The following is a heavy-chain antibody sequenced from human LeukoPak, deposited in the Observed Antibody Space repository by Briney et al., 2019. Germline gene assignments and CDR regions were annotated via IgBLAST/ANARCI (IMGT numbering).Heavy chain of an antibody. CDR3: VRDRHFWSGYYAGLFDP. CDR2: IYGNGAT. V-gene: IGHV4-61*02. D-gene: IGHD3-3*02. CDR1: GDSISRSTYY. J-gene: IGHJ5*02. Sequence: SETLSLTCTVSGDSISRSTYYWSWIRQPAGERLQWIGRIYGNGATTYNPSLKIRVTMSVDTSKNQFSLKLTSVTAADTAVYYCVRDRHFWSGYYAGLFDPWGQGTRVTVSS.